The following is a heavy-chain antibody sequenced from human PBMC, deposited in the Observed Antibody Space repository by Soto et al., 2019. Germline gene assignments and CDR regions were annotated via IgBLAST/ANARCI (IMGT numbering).Heavy chain of an antibody. V-gene: IGHV3-48*01. CDR3: ARDADFWSGFDI. D-gene: IGHD3-3*01. J-gene: IGHJ3*02. CDR1: GFTFSSYS. Sequence: EVQLVESGGGLVQPGGSLRLSCAASGFTFSSYSMNWVRQAPGKGLEWVSYISSSSSTIYYADSVQGRFTISRDNAKNSLYLQMNSLRAEDTAVYYCARDADFWSGFDIWGQGTMVTVSS. CDR2: ISSSSSTI.